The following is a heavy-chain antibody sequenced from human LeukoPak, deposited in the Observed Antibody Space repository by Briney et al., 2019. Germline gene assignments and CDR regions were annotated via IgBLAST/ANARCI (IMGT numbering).Heavy chain of an antibody. J-gene: IGHJ6*03. CDR1: GGSISSYY. V-gene: IGHV4-59*01. D-gene: IGHD3-10*01. Sequence: TSETLSLTCTVSGGSISSYYWSWIRQPPGKGLEWIGYIYYSGSTSYNPSLKSRVTISVDTSKNQFSLKLRSVTAADTAVYYCARIWFGELSYYYYMDVWGKGTTVTVSS. CDR2: IYYSGST. CDR3: ARIWFGELSYYYYMDV.